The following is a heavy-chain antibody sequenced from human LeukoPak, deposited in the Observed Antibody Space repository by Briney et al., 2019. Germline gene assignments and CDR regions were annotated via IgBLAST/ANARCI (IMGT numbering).Heavy chain of an antibody. Sequence: SVKVSCKASGGTFSSYAISWVRQAPGQGLEWMGGIIPIFGTANYAQKFQGRVTITADKSTSTAYMELSSLRSEDTAVYYCARNLSGDVLTAPFDYWGQGTLVTVSS. D-gene: IGHD1-1*01. CDR3: ARNLSGDVLTAPFDY. CDR1: GGTFSSYA. J-gene: IGHJ4*02. V-gene: IGHV1-69*06. CDR2: IIPIFGTA.